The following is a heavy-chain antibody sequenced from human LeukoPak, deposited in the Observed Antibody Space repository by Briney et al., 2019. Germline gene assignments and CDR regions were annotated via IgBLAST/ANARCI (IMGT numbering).Heavy chain of an antibody. CDR1: GGSFSGYY. D-gene: IGHD6-19*01. Sequence: PSEPLSLTCAVYGGSFSGYYWSWIRQPPGKGLEWIGEINHSGSTNYNPSLKSRVTISVDACKNQFSLKLSSVTAADTAVYYCARGPSSGADYWGQGTLVPVSS. V-gene: IGHV4-34*01. CDR2: INHSGST. J-gene: IGHJ4*02. CDR3: ARGPSSGADY.